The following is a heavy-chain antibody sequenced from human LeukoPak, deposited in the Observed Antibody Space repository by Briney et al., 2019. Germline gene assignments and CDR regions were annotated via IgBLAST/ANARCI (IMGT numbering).Heavy chain of an antibody. CDR2: IYYSGST. J-gene: IGHJ6*02. D-gene: IGHD3-3*01. V-gene: IGHV4-61*08. Sequence: PSQTLSLTCTVSGGSISSGGHSWSWIRQPPGKGLEWIGYIYYSGSTNYNPSLKSRVTISVDTSKNQFSLKLSSVTAADTAVYYCARVTIFGVVDYYYYYGMDVWGQGTTVTVSS. CDR3: ARVTIFGVVDYYYYYGMDV. CDR1: GGSISSGGHS.